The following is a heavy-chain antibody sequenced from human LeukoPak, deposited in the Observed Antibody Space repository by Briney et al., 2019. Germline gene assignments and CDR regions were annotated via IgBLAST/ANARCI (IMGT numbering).Heavy chain of an antibody. J-gene: IGHJ4*02. CDR2: IYSGGST. CDR1: GFTASSNH. CDR3: ARDSGFGEFNNY. V-gene: IGHV3-66*01. Sequence: PGGSLRLSCAASGFTASSNHMSWVRQAPGKGLEWVSVIYSGGSTYYADSVKGRFTISRDNSKNTLYLQMNTLRAEDTAVYYCARDSGFGEFNNYWGQGTLVTVSS. D-gene: IGHD3-10*01.